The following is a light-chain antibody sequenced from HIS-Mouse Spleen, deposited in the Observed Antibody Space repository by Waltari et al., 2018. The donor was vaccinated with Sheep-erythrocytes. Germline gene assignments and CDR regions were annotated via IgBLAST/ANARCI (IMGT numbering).Light chain of an antibody. CDR3: QQYYSTPPAWT. J-gene: IGKJ1*01. V-gene: IGKV4-1*01. CDR1: QSVLYSSNNKNY. Sequence: DIVKTQSPDSLAVSLGERATINCKSSQSVLYSSNNKNYLAWYQQKPGQPPKLLIYWASTRESGVPDRFSGSGSGTDFTLTISSLQAEDVAVYYCQQYYSTPPAWTFGQGTKVEIK. CDR2: WAS.